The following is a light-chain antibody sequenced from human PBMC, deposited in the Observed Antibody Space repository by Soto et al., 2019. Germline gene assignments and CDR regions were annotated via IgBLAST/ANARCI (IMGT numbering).Light chain of an antibody. CDR3: QETYNVGAVS. J-gene: IGKJ4*01. CDR2: ATS. CDR1: QNIDNY. Sequence: DIRMTQSPSSLSASVGDRVTITCRASQNIDNYLNWYQHKAGKAPKLLIYATSTLKSGVPSRFSGSGSGTDFTLTISSLQTEDFATYFCQETYNVGAVSFGVGTKVEIK. V-gene: IGKV1-39*01.